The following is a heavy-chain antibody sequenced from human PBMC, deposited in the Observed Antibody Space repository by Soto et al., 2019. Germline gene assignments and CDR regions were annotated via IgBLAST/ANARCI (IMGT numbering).Heavy chain of an antibody. Sequence: PGGSLRLSCAASGFTFSSYSMNWVRQAPGKGLEWVSYISSSSSTIYYADSVKGRFTISRDNAKNSLYLQMNSLRDEDTAVYYCARGADYDSRGIRLNWFDPWGQGTLVTVSS. J-gene: IGHJ5*02. D-gene: IGHD3-22*01. CDR2: ISSSSSTI. CDR1: GFTFSSYS. V-gene: IGHV3-48*02. CDR3: ARGADYDSRGIRLNWFDP.